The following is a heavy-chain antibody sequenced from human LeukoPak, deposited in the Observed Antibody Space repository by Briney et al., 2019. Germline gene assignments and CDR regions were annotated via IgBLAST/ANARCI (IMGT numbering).Heavy chain of an antibody. CDR1: GFIFRDSA. CDR2: IRSKANNYAT. CDR3: TRPCAGDCTDNY. J-gene: IGHJ4*02. Sequence: GGSLRLSCAASGFIFRDSAMHWVRQASGKGLEWVGRIRSKANNYATTYAASVKGRFTISRDDSKNTAYLQMNSLKIEDTAVYYCTRPCAGDCTDNYWGQGTLVTVSS. D-gene: IGHD2-21*02. V-gene: IGHV3-73*01.